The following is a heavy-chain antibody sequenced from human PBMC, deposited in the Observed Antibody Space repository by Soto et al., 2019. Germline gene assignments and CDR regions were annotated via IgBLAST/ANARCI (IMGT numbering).Heavy chain of an antibody. CDR2: VYHSEKT. V-gene: IGHV4-59*08. D-gene: IGHD2-8*01. J-gene: IGHJ2*01. CDR1: GDYVTSHY. CDR3: ARPRGVAPAVWYFDL. Sequence: QVQLQESGPGLVKPSETLSLTCTVSGDYVTSHYWRWIRQPPGKGLEWIGYVYHSEKTDSSPSLKSRVTRSMDTSKNQISLSLTSVTAADTAVYYCARPRGVAPAVWYFDLWGRGTLVTVSS.